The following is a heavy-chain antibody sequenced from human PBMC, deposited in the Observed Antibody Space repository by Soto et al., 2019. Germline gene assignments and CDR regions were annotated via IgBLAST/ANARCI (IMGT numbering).Heavy chain of an antibody. CDR1: GGTFSSYA. V-gene: IGHV1-69*06. CDR2: IIPIFGTA. D-gene: IGHD2-15*01. Sequence: QVQLVQSGAEVKKPGSSVKVSCKASGGTFSSYAISWVRQAPGQGLEWMGGIIPIFGTANYAQKFQGRVTITADKSTSTAYMELSRLRSEDTAVYYCARAYCSGGSCYSGLFYYFDYWGQGTLVTVSS. J-gene: IGHJ4*02. CDR3: ARAYCSGGSCYSGLFYYFDY.